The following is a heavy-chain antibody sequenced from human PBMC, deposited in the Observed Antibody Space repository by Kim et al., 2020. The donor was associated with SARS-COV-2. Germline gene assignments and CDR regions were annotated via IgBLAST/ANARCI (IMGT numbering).Heavy chain of an antibody. Sequence: GGSLRLSCAASGFTFSDYYMSWIRQAPGKGLEWVSYISSSGSTIYYADSVKGRFTISRDNAKNSLYLQMNSLRAEDTAVYYCARELTYSSSSQGTIGMDVWGQGTTVTVSS. D-gene: IGHD6-13*01. CDR1: GFTFSDYY. J-gene: IGHJ6*02. V-gene: IGHV3-11*01. CDR3: ARELTYSSSSQGTIGMDV. CDR2: ISSSGSTI.